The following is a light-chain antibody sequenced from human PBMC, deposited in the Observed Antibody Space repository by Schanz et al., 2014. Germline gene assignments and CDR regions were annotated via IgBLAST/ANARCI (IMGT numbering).Light chain of an antibody. V-gene: IGKV3-20*01. CDR1: QSVSNSY. Sequence: EIVLTQSPGTLSLSPGERATLSCRASQSVSNSYLAWYQQKPGQAPRLLIHGASSRATGIPDRFSGSGAGTDFTLTISRLEPEDFAVYYCQQYNNWPRTFGQGTKLEI. CDR2: GAS. CDR3: QQYNNWPRT. J-gene: IGKJ2*01.